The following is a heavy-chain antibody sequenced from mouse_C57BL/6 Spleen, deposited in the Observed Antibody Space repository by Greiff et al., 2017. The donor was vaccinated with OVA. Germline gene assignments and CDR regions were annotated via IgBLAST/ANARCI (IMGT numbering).Heavy chain of an antibody. CDR2: SRNKANDNTT. CDR3: ARDADLVGNYYAMGY. D-gene: IGHD3-1*01. V-gene: IGHV7-1*01. CDR1: GFTFSDFY. J-gene: IGHJ4*01. Sequence: EVKLVESGGGLVQSGRSLRLSCATSGFTFSDFYMEWVRQAPGKGLEWIAASRNKANDNTTEYSASVKGRFIVSRDTSKSILYLQLNALRAEDTAIYYCARDADLVGNYYAMGYWGQRASVTVSS.